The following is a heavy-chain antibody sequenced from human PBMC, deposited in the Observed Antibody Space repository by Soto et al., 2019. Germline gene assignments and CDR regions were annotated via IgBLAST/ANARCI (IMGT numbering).Heavy chain of an antibody. CDR3: ARDIVVGKRAGFYFDY. CDR1: GGSISSGGYS. Sequence: PSETLSLTCAVSGGSISSGGYSWSWLRQPPGKGLEWIGYIYHSGSTYYNPSHKSRVTISVDRSKNQFSLKLSSVTAADTAVYYCARDIVVGKRAGFYFDYWGQGTLVTVSS. CDR2: IYHSGST. V-gene: IGHV4-30-2*01. J-gene: IGHJ4*01. D-gene: IGHD2-15*01.